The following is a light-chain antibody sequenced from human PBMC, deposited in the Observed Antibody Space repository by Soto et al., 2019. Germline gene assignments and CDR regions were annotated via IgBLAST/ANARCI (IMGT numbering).Light chain of an antibody. CDR2: GAS. CDR1: QSVSSSN. V-gene: IGKV3-20*01. CDR3: HQYGSTPRT. J-gene: IGKJ1*01. Sequence: EIVLTQSPGTLSLSPGERATLSCRASQSVSSSNLAWYQQKPGQAPRLLIYGASIRAAGIPARFSGSGSGTDFTLTISRLESEDYAVYYCHQYGSTPRTFGQGTKVEIK.